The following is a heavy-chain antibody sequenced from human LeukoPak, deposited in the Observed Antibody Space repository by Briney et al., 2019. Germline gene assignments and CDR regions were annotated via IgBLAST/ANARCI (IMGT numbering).Heavy chain of an antibody. D-gene: IGHD3-3*01. V-gene: IGHV3-48*01. CDR1: GFTFSSYS. CDR2: ISSSSSTI. CDR3: ARERGYDFWSGYYSRAPNAFDI. J-gene: IGHJ3*02. Sequence: PGGSLRLSCAASGFTFSSYSMNWVRQAPGKGLEWVSYISSSSSTIYYADSVKGRFTISRDNAKNSLYLQMNSLRAEDTAVYYRARERGYDFWSGYYSRAPNAFDIWGQGTMVTVSS.